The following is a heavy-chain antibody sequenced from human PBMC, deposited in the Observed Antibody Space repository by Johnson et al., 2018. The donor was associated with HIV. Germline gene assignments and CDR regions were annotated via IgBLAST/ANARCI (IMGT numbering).Heavy chain of an antibody. Sequence: QVQLVESGGGVVQPGRSLRLSCAASGFTFSTYGMHWVRQAPGKGLEWVSVIYSGGSTYYADSVKGRFTISRDNSKNTLYLQMNSLRAEDTAVYYCAKTAAADAFDIWGQGTMVTVSS. D-gene: IGHD2-2*01. V-gene: IGHV3-NL1*01. CDR1: GFTFSTYG. CDR3: AKTAAADAFDI. J-gene: IGHJ3*02. CDR2: IYSGGST.